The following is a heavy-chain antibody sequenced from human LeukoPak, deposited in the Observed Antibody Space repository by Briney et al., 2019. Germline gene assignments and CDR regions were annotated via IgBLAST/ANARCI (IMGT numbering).Heavy chain of an antibody. Sequence: GGSLRLSCAASGFTFSSYSMNWVRQAPGKGLEWVANIKQDGSEEYYVDSVKGRFTISRDNAKNSLYLQMNSLRAEDTAVYYCASFWGGYPGYFPLDYWGQGTLVTVSS. CDR2: IKQDGSEE. CDR1: GFTFSSYS. V-gene: IGHV3-7*01. J-gene: IGHJ4*02. D-gene: IGHD3-9*01. CDR3: ASFWGGYPGYFPLDY.